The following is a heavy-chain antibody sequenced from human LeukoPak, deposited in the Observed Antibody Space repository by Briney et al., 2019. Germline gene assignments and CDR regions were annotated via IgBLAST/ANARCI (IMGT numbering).Heavy chain of an antibody. V-gene: IGHV3-21*01. D-gene: IGHD5-12*01. Sequence: GGSLRLSCAASGFTFSSYSMNWVRQAPGKGLEAVSSISSSSSYIYYADSVKGRFTISRDNAKNSLYLQMNSLRAEDTAVYYCAQRGYSGYSFDYWGQGTLVTVSS. CDR3: AQRGYSGYSFDY. CDR2: ISSSSSYI. CDR1: GFTFSSYS. J-gene: IGHJ4*02.